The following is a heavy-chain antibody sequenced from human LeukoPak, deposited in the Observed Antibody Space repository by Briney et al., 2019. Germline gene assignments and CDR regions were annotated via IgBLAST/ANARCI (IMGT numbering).Heavy chain of an antibody. CDR3: ARYYYDSSGYYYGNYFDH. CDR2: IYYSGST. CDR1: GGSISSSSYY. D-gene: IGHD3-22*01. Sequence: SETLSLTCTVSGGSISSSSYYWGWIRRPPGKGLEWIGSIYYSGSTYYNPSLKSRVTISVDTSKNQFSLKLSSVTAADTAVYYCARYYYDSSGYYYGNYFDHWGQGTLVTVSS. V-gene: IGHV4-39*01. J-gene: IGHJ4*02.